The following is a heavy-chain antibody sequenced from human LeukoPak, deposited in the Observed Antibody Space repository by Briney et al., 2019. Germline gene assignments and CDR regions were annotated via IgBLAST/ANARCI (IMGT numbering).Heavy chain of an antibody. CDR3: ARRSGIAVAGAFDY. CDR1: GFTFSSYW. J-gene: IGHJ4*02. CDR2: INSDGSST. Sequence: GGSLRLSCAASGFTFSSYWMHWVRQAPGKGLVWVSRINSDGSSTSYADSVKGRFTISRDNAKNTLYLQMNSLRAEDTAVYYCARRSGIAVAGAFDYWGQGTLVTVSS. D-gene: IGHD6-19*01. V-gene: IGHV3-74*01.